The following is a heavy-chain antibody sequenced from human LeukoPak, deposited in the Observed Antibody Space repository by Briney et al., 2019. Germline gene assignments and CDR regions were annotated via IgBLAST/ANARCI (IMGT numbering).Heavy chain of an antibody. V-gene: IGHV3-21*01. D-gene: IGHD1-26*01. CDR2: ITSTSSYM. Sequence: PGGSLRLSCAASGFTFSTYNMNWVRQAPGKGLEWVSSITSTSSYMYYADSVKGRFTISRDNAQNSLSLQMSSLKAEDTAVYYCVREAAATLFDYWGQGTLVTVSS. CDR3: VREAAATLFDY. CDR1: GFTFSTYN. J-gene: IGHJ4*02.